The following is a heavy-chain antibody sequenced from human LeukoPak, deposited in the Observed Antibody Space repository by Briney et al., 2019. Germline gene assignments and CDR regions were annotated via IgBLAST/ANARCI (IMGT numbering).Heavy chain of an antibody. V-gene: IGHV3-21*01. Sequence: GGSLRLSCAASGFTFTDYWMSWVRQAPGKGLEWVSSISSSSSYIYYADSVKGRFTVSRDNSKNTLYLQMNSLRAEDTAVYYCATDPTLYYYDSSGSYFDYWGQGTLVTVSS. CDR1: GFTFTDYW. D-gene: IGHD3-22*01. CDR2: ISSSSSYI. J-gene: IGHJ4*02. CDR3: ATDPTLYYYDSSGSYFDY.